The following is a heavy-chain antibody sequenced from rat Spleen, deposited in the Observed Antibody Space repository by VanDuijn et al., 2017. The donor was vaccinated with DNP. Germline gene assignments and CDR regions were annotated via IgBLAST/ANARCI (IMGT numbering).Heavy chain of an antibody. CDR2: IRYDGGST. Sequence: EVQLVESGGGLVQPGGSLKLSCAASGFIFSDYYMAWVRQAPTKGLEWVAYIRYDGGSTYYGDSVKGRFTISRANVKSTLYLQMNSLRSEDMATYYCVRWYNSGYYFDYWGQGVVVTVSS. CDR1: GFIFSDYY. D-gene: IGHD4-3*01. CDR3: VRWYNSGYYFDY. V-gene: IGHV5-22*01. J-gene: IGHJ2*01.